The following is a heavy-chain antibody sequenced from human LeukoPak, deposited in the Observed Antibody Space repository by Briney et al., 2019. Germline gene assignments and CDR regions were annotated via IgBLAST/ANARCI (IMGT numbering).Heavy chain of an antibody. J-gene: IGHJ6*02. CDR2: ITRSSSYI. CDR1: GFSFSDYS. D-gene: IGHD3-22*01. Sequence: NSGGSLRLSCAASGFSFSDYSMNWVRQAPGKGLEWVSSITRSSSYIHCADSVKGRFTISRDNAKNSLYLQMNSLRAEDTAVYYCARDDPYYYDSSGYYGMDVWGQGTTVTVSS. CDR3: ARDDPYYYDSSGYYGMDV. V-gene: IGHV3-21*01.